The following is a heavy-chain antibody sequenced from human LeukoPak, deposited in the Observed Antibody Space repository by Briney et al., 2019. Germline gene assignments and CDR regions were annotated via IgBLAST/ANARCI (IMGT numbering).Heavy chain of an antibody. Sequence: GGSLRLSCAASGFSFSDYSMNWVRQAPGKGLEWVSYISSSSAIYYADSVKGRFTLSRDNAKNSLYLQMNSLRDEDTAVYYCARAPGGYCSGGTCYSGWFDPWGQGTLVTVSS. CDR2: ISSSSAI. J-gene: IGHJ5*02. D-gene: IGHD2-15*01. V-gene: IGHV3-69-1*01. CDR1: GFSFSDYS. CDR3: ARAPGGYCSGGTCYSGWFDP.